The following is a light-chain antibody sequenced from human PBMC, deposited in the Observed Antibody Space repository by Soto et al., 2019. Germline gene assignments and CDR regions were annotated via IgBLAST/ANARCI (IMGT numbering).Light chain of an antibody. Sequence: AIRMTQSPSSFSASTGDRVTITCRASQGISSYLAWYQQKPGKAPKLLIYAAPTLQSGVPSRSSGSGSGTDFTLTISCLQSEDFATYYCQQYYSYPQTFGQGTKVDIK. V-gene: IGKV1-8*01. J-gene: IGKJ1*01. CDR2: AAP. CDR1: QGISSY. CDR3: QQYYSYPQT.